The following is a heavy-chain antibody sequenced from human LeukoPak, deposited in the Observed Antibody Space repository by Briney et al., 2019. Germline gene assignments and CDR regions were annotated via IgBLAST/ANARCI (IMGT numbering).Heavy chain of an antibody. Sequence: SETLSLTCTVSGGSISPYYWGWIRQPPGKGLEWIGSIYYSGSTYYNPSLKSRVTISVDTSKNQFSLKLSSVTAADTAVYYCARDLGESEYYFDYWGQGTLVTVSS. D-gene: IGHD3-16*01. CDR1: GGSISPYY. CDR2: IYYSGST. V-gene: IGHV4-39*07. J-gene: IGHJ4*02. CDR3: ARDLGESEYYFDY.